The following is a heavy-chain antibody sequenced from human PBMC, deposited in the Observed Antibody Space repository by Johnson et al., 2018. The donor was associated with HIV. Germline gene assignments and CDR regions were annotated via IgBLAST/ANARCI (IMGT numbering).Heavy chain of an antibody. D-gene: IGHD6-19*01. CDR3: AGDNLPGIAVYGGAFDI. CDR2: IRYDGSNK. V-gene: IGHV3-30*02. CDR1: GFTFSSYG. Sequence: QVQLVESGGGVVQPGGSLRLSCAASGFTFSSYGMHWVRQAPGKGLAWVAFIRYDGSNKYYVDSVKGRFPISRDTAKNSLYVQMSSLRAEDTAVYFCAGDNLPGIAVYGGAFDIWGQGTMVTVSS. J-gene: IGHJ3*02.